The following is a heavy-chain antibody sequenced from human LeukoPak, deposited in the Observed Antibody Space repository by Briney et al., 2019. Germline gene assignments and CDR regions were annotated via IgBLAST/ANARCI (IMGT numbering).Heavy chain of an antibody. CDR2: ISAYNGNT. V-gene: IGHV1-18*01. D-gene: IGHD6-6*01. Sequence: AASVKVSCKASGYTFTSYGISWVRQAPGQGLEWMGWISAYNGNTNYAQKLQGRVTMTTDTSTSTAYMELSSLRSEDTAVYYCARGAPPSDFEYSSSSDWYFDLWGRGTLVTVSS. CDR1: GYTFTSYG. J-gene: IGHJ2*01. CDR3: ARGAPPSDFEYSSSSDWYFDL.